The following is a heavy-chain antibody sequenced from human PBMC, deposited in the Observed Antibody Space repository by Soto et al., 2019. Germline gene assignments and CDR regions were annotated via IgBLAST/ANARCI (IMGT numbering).Heavy chain of an antibody. CDR3: VQSRCGGDCLQSYSAHSYYGLDA. CDR2: IYWDDDK. CDR1: GFSLSTTGVG. V-gene: IGHV2-5*02. Sequence: QITLKESGPTLVKPTQTLTLTCSFSGFSLSTTGVGVGWIRQPPGKALEWLALIYWDDDKRYNPSLNSRLTTTKDTSKNQVVLAMTSMDPGDTATYYCVQSRCGGDCLQSYSAHSYYGLDAWGQGTTVTVSS. D-gene: IGHD2-21*02. J-gene: IGHJ6*02.